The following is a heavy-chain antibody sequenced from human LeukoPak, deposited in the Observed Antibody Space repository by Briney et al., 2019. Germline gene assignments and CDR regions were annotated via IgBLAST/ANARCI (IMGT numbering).Heavy chain of an antibody. CDR3: AREGETYSYYFDY. CDR1: GGSFSGYY. CDR2: INHSGST. V-gene: IGHV4-34*01. D-gene: IGHD1-26*01. J-gene: IGHJ4*02. Sequence: SETLSLTCAVYGGSFSGYYWSWIRQPPGKGLEWIGEINHSGSTNYNPSLKSRVTISVDTSKNQFSLKLSSVTAADTAVYYCAREGETYSYYFDYWGQGTLVTVSS.